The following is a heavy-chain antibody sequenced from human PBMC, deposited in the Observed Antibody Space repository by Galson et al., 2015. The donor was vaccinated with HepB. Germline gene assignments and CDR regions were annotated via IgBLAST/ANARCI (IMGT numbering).Heavy chain of an antibody. CDR3: ARVAYPVEMATITRGYYYYGMDV. CDR1: GGTFSSYA. J-gene: IGHJ6*02. D-gene: IGHD5-24*01. CDR2: IIPIFGTA. Sequence: SVKVSCKASGGTFSSYAISWVRQAPGQGLEWMGGIIPIFGTANYAQKFQGRVTITADESTSTAYMELSSLRSEDTAVYYCARVAYPVEMATITRGYYYYGMDVWGQGTTVTVSS. V-gene: IGHV1-69*13.